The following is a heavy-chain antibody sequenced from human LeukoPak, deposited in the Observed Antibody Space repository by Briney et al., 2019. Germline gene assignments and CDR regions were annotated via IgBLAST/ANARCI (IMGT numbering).Heavy chain of an antibody. V-gene: IGHV3-9*01. CDR1: GFTFDDYA. J-gene: IGHJ6*02. CDR2: ISWNSGSI. Sequence: GGSLRFSGAASGFTFDDYAMHWVRQAPGKGLEWVSGISWNSGSIDYADSVKGRFTISRDNAKNSLYLQMNSLRAEDTALYYCAKALTYYYDSSGYPDVWGQGTTVTVSS. CDR3: AKALTYYYDSSGYPDV. D-gene: IGHD3-22*01.